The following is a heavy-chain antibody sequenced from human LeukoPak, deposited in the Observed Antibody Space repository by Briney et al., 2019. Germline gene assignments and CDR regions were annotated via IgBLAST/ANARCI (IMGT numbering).Heavy chain of an antibody. Sequence: ASVKVSCKASGYTFTGYYMHWVRQAPGQGLEWMGWINPNSGGTNYAQKFQGRVTMTRDTSISTAYMELSSLRSEDTAVYYCARSKETYYDFWSGYFKMITHDQNWFDPWGQGTLVTVSS. J-gene: IGHJ5*02. V-gene: IGHV1-2*02. CDR2: INPNSGGT. CDR1: GYTFTGYY. CDR3: ARSKETYYDFWSGYFKMITHDQNWFDP. D-gene: IGHD3-3*01.